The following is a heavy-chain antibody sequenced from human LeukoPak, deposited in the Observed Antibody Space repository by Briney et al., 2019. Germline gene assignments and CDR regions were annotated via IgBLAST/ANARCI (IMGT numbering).Heavy chain of an antibody. CDR1: GGSISSYY. J-gene: IGHJ4*02. D-gene: IGHD3-9*01. CDR2: IYYSGST. CDR3: ARHEDYDILTGFDY. V-gene: IGHV4-59*08. Sequence: ASETLSLTCTVSGGSISSYYWSWIRQPPGKGLEWIGYIYYSGSTNYNPSLKSRVTISVDTSKNQFSLKLSSVTAADTPVYYCARHEDYDILTGFDYWGQGTLVSVSS.